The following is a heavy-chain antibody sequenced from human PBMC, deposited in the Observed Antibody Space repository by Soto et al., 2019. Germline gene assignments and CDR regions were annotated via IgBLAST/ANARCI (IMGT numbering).Heavy chain of an antibody. J-gene: IGHJ3*02. V-gene: IGHV1-2*04. CDR3: AKSDGAEENDAFDS. CDR1: GYSFTGHY. CDR2: INPNSGGT. D-gene: IGHD3-16*01. Sequence: QVRLVQSGPEVRKPGASVKISCEASGYSFTGHYLHWVRQAPGHGLEWMGWINPNSGGTNYAQKFQDWISITRDKALSTVYMDLTSLRSEDTAMYYCAKSDGAEENDAFDSWGQATMISAS.